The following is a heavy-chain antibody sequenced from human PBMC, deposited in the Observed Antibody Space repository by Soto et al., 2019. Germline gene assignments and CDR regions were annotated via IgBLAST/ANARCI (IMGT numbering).Heavy chain of an antibody. D-gene: IGHD6-13*01. Sequence: QVQLVQSGAEVKKPGASVKVSCKASGYTFTSYDINWVRQAPGQGLEWMGWMNPNSGNTGYAQKFHGRVTMTRNTSISTAYMELSSLRAEDTAVYYCARGLAAAGTRFDPWGEGTLVTVSS. V-gene: IGHV1-8*01. CDR1: GYTFTSYD. CDR2: MNPNSGNT. J-gene: IGHJ5*02. CDR3: ARGLAAAGTRFDP.